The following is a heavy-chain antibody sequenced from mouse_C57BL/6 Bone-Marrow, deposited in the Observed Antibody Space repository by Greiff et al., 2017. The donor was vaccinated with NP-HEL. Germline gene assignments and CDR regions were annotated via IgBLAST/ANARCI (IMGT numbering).Heavy chain of an antibody. D-gene: IGHD1-1*01. Sequence: EVHLVESGPGLVKPSQSLSLTCSVTGYSITSGYYWNWIRQFPGNKLEWMGYISYDGSNNYNPSLKNRISITRDTSKNQFFLKLNSVTTEDTATYYCARDGYYGSSWRFAYWGQGTLVTVSA. V-gene: IGHV3-6*01. CDR1: GYSITSGYY. J-gene: IGHJ3*01. CDR2: ISYDGSN. CDR3: ARDGYYGSSWRFAY.